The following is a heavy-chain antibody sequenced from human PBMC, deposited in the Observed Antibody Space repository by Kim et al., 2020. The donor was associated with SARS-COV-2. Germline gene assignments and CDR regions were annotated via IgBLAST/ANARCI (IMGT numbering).Heavy chain of an antibody. CDR2: VTETSGDI. J-gene: IGHJ4*02. V-gene: IGHV3-23*01. D-gene: IGHD6-25*01. CDR3: TKKRNSRGAPGPGNYFDL. CDR1: GFTFSEYV. Sequence: GGSLRLSCAASGFTFSEYVMTWVRQAPGKGLEWVSTVTETSGDIWYAESVKGRFTIARDDSKSMVFLQMDSLRVEDTAMYYCTKKRNSRGAPGPGNYFDLWGQGTLVTVSS.